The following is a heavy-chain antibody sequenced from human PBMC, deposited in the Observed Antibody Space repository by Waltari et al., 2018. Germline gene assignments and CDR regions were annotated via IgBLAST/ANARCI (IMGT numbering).Heavy chain of an antibody. V-gene: IGHV3-30*02. Sequence: QVQLVESGGGVVQPGGSLRLSCAASGFTFSSYGMHWVRQAPGKGLEWVAFIRYDGSNKYYADSVKGRFTISRDNSKNTLYLQMNSLRAEDTAVYYCAKDPGTSYYYYGMDVWGQGTTVTVSS. CDR1: GFTFSSYG. CDR3: AKDPGTSYYYYGMDV. J-gene: IGHJ6*02. CDR2: IRYDGSNK. D-gene: IGHD1-1*01.